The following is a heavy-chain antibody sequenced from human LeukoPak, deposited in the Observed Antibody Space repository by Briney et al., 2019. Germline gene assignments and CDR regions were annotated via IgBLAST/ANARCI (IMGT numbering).Heavy chain of an antibody. D-gene: IGHD2-2*01. CDR3: ARVYCSSTSCLLDY. V-gene: IGHV3-21*01. Sequence: GGSLRLSCAASGFTFSSYSMNWVRQAPGEGLEWVSSISSSSSYIYYADSVKGRFTISRDNAKNSLYLQMNSLRAEDTAVYYCARVYCSSTSCLLDYWGQGTLVTVSS. CDR2: ISSSSSYI. J-gene: IGHJ4*02. CDR1: GFTFSSYS.